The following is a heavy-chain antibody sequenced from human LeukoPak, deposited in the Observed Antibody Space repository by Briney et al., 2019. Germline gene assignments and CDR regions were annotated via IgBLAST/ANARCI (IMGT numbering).Heavy chain of an antibody. CDR1: GYTFTGYY. J-gene: IGHJ6*03. CDR2: INPNSGVT. Sequence: ASVKASCKASGYTFTGYYMHWVRQAPGQGLEWMGWINPNSGVTNYAPKFQGRVTMTRDTSISTAYMELSRLRSDDTAVYYCATGGRITMVRGVIIGPKDYYYMDVWGKGTTVTISS. D-gene: IGHD3-10*01. V-gene: IGHV1-2*02. CDR3: ATGGRITMVRGVIIGPKDYYYMDV.